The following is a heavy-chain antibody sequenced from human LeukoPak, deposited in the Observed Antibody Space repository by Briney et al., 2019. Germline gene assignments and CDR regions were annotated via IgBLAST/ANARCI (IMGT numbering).Heavy chain of an antibody. CDR1: GGSFSGYY. J-gene: IGHJ3*02. Sequence: PSETLSLTCAVYGGSFSGYYWSWIRQPPGKGLEWIGEINHSGSTNYNPSLKSRVTMSVDTSKNQFSLTLSSVTAADTAVYYCARDRWQTVAFNAFDIWGQGTMVTVSS. CDR3: ARDRWQTVAFNAFDI. D-gene: IGHD4-23*01. V-gene: IGHV4-34*01. CDR2: INHSGST.